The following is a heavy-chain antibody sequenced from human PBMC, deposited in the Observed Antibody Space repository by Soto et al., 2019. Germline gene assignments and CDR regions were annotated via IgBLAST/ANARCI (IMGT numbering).Heavy chain of an antibody. Sequence: QVQLQQWGAGLLKPSETLSLTCAVYGGSISSSTNYYWSWIRQPPGKGLEWIGEMSHSGGAHFNPSLRSRVTISVDTSRNQFSLEMTSVTAADTALYYCVRVERGTETTVVDAFDIWGPGTMVTVSS. J-gene: IGHJ3*02. CDR1: GGSISSSTNYY. CDR3: VRVERGTETTVVDAFDI. CDR2: MSHSGGA. V-gene: IGHV4-34*01. D-gene: IGHD1-1*01.